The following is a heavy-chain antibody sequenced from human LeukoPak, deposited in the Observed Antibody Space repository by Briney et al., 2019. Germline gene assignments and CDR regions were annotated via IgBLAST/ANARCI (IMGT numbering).Heavy chain of an antibody. CDR2: ISYDGSNK. CDR1: GFTFSSYG. D-gene: IGHD2-15*01. Sequence: GRSLRLSCAASGFTFSSYGMHWVRQAPGKGLEWVAVISYDGSNKYYADSVKGRFTISRDNSKNTLYLQMNSLRAEDTAVYYCARGSCSGGSCYSYYFDYWGQGTLVTVSS. CDR3: ARGSCSGGSCYSYYFDY. J-gene: IGHJ4*02. V-gene: IGHV3-30*03.